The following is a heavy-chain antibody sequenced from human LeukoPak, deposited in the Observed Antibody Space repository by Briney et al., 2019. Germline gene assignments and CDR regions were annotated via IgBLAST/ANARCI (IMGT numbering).Heavy chain of an antibody. D-gene: IGHD2-2*01. CDR1: GGSISSYY. V-gene: IGHV4-59*08. CDR2: IYYSGST. J-gene: IGHJ4*02. CDR3: ARQVRPGGVDY. Sequence: KTSETLSLTCTVSGGSISSYYWSWIRQPPGKGLEWIGYIYYSGSTNYNPSLKSRVTISVDTSKNQFSLKLSSVTAAGTAVYYCARQVRPGGVDYWGQGTLVTVSS.